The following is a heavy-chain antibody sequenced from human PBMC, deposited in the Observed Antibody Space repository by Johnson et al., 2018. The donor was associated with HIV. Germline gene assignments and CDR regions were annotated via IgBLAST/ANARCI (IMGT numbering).Heavy chain of an antibody. J-gene: IGHJ3*02. V-gene: IGHV3-30*02. CDR2: IRYDGSNK. Sequence: QMQLVESGGGLVQPGGSLRLSCAAFGFTFSYYGMHWVRQVPGKGLEWVAFIRYDGSNKYYADSVKGRFTISRDDSKNTLYLQINSLKTADTAVYYCAGGVAVAFDIWGPGTIVTVSS. CDR3: AGGVAVAFDI. D-gene: IGHD6-19*01. CDR1: GFTFSYYG.